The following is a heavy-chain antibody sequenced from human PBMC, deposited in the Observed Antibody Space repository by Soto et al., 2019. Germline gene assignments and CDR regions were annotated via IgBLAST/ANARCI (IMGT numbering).Heavy chain of an antibody. D-gene: IGHD3-16*02. CDR3: ARASGDYVWGSYRHNWFDP. Sequence: SETLSLTCTVSGGSISSGDYYWSWIRQPPGKGLEWIGYIYYSGSTYYNPSLKSRVTISVDTSKNQFSLKLSSVTAADTAVYYCARASGDYVWGSYRHNWFDPWGQGTLVTVSS. CDR2: IYYSGST. CDR1: GGSISSGDYY. V-gene: IGHV4-30-4*01. J-gene: IGHJ5*02.